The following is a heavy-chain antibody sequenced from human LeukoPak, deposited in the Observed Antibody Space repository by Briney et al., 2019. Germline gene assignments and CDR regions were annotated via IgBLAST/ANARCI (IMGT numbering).Heavy chain of an antibody. CDR3: ARKRPNYFDY. CDR2: INLDGSQK. J-gene: IGHJ4*02. Sequence: PGGPLRLSCAASGFTFSNYWMAWVRQAPGKGPEWVANINLDGSQKYYVDSVKGRFTISRDNAENSLYLQMNSLRAEDTALYYCARKRPNYFDYCGQGTLVTVSS. CDR1: GFTFSNYW. V-gene: IGHV3-7*01.